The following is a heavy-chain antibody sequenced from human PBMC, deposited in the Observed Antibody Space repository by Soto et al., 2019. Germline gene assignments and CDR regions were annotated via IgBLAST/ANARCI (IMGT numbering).Heavy chain of an antibody. J-gene: IGHJ4*02. CDR1: GFTFSSYA. V-gene: IGHV3-23*01. Sequence: EVQLLESGGGLVQPGGSLRLSCAASGFTFSSYAMSWVRQAPGKGLEWVSAISGSGGSTYYADSVKGRFTISRDNSKNTLYLQMNSLRAEDTAVYYCAKETLRGRRDGYIINGFDYWGQGTLVTVSS. CDR3: AKETLRGRRDGYIINGFDY. CDR2: ISGSGGST. D-gene: IGHD5-12*01.